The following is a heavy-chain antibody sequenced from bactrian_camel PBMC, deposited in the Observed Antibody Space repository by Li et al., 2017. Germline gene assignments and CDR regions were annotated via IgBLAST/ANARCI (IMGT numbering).Heavy chain of an antibody. J-gene: IGHJ4*01. V-gene: IGHV3S55*01. CDR1: VDTIGRYC. CDR2: IESDGLA. D-gene: IGHD1*01. Sequence: HVQLVESGGGSVQVGGSLRLSCVASVDTIGRYCMGWFRQIPDKEREGVAGIESDGLAKYADSVKGRFTISRDNAKNTLYLQMSSLKTEDTGVYYCGIVNRYGDSWLGIRSLSDLGYTGQGTQVTVS.